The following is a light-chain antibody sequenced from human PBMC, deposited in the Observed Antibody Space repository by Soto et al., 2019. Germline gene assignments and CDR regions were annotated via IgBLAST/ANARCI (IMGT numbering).Light chain of an antibody. J-gene: IGLJ3*02. V-gene: IGLV1-47*02. CDR1: SSNVGSNP. Sequence: QTVVTQPPSASGTPGQRVTISCSGGSSNVGSNPVYWYQQLPGTAPKLLIFTNSQRPSGVPDRFSGSKSGTSASLAISGLLSEDEADYYCAAWDDSLSGRVFGGGTKLTVL. CDR2: TNS. CDR3: AAWDDSLSGRV.